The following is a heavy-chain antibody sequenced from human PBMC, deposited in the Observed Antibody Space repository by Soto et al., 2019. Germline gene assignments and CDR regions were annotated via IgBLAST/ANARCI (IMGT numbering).Heavy chain of an antibody. CDR2: ISYDGSNK. CDR3: AKGPDIVVVPAAIDDWFDP. J-gene: IGHJ5*02. D-gene: IGHD2-2*01. Sequence: GESLKISCAASGFTFSSYGRHWVRQAPGKGLEWVAVISYDGSNKYYADSVKGRFTISRDNSKNTLYLQMNSLRAEDTAVYYCAKGPDIVVVPAAIDDWFDPWGQGTLVTVSS. V-gene: IGHV3-30*18. CDR1: GFTFSSYG.